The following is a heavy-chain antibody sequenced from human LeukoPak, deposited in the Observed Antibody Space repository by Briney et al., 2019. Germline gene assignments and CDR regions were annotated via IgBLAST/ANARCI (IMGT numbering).Heavy chain of an antibody. D-gene: IGHD2-2*02. J-gene: IGHJ6*03. V-gene: IGHV4-61*02. CDR1: GGSISSGHNY. CDR3: ARVGYCSSTSCYNMDV. CDR2: IYTSGST. Sequence: SQTLSLTCTVSGGSISSGHNYWSWVRQPAGKGLEWIGRIYTSGSTNYNPSLKSRVTISVDTSKNQFSLKLSSVTAADTAVYYCARVGYCSSTSCYNMDVWGKGTTVTVSS.